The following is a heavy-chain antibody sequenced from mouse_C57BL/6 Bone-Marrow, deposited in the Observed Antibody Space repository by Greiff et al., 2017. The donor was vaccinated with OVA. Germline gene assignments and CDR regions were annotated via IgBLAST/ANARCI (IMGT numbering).Heavy chain of an antibody. CDR1: GFTFSDYG. J-gene: IGHJ1*03. Sequence: EVKVVESGGGLVKPGGSLKLSCAASGFTFSDYGMHWVRQAPEKGLEWVAYISSGSSTIYYADTVKGRFSISRDNAKNTLFLQMTSLRSEDTAMYYCARGFYDGYYEYFDVWGTGTTVTVSS. CDR2: ISSGSSTI. D-gene: IGHD2-3*01. V-gene: IGHV5-17*01. CDR3: ARGFYDGYYEYFDV.